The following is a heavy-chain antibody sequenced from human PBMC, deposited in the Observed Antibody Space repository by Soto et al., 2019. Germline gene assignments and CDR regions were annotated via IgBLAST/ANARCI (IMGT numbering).Heavy chain of an antibody. CDR3: AKGSSSTQYLNYYFYHMDV. CDR2: IGGSGANT. V-gene: IGHV3-23*01. CDR1: GLTFPSYA. Sequence: LLESGGGLVQPGGSLRLFCAASGLTFPSYAMNWVRQAPGKGLEWVSAIGGSGANTYYADSVKGRFTISRDNSKNTVYLQMNSLRAEDTAVYYCAKGSSSTQYLNYYFYHMDVWGKGTTVSVSS. D-gene: IGHD2-2*01. J-gene: IGHJ6*03.